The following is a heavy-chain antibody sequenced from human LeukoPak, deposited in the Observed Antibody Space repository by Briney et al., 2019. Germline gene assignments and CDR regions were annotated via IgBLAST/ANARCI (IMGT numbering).Heavy chain of an antibody. Sequence: SGGSLRLSCAASGFTFNNCAMNWVRQPVGKGLEWVSTVSGGGSTYYADSVMGRFTISRDNSKNTLYLQMSSLRAEDSAVYYCATYSGYHRNYNYCNMDVWGQGTTVTVSS. D-gene: IGHD5-12*01. CDR3: ATYSGYHRNYNYCNMDV. CDR2: VSGGGST. J-gene: IGHJ6*02. V-gene: IGHV3-23*01. CDR1: GFTFNNCA.